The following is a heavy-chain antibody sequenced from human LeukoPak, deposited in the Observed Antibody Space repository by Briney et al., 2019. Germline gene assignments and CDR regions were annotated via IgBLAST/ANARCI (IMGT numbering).Heavy chain of an antibody. J-gene: IGHJ6*02. V-gene: IGHV3-23*01. Sequence: GGSLRLSCVASGFTFSSLAMHWVRQAPGKGLEWVSVVSGPGITTYYADSVKGRFTTSRDNSKNTLYLQMNSLRAEDTAVYYCAKDPPYYDFWSGYYYYYYGMDVWGQGTTVTVSS. CDR3: AKDPPYYDFWSGYYYYYYGMDV. D-gene: IGHD3-3*01. CDR2: VSGPGITT. CDR1: GFTFSSLA.